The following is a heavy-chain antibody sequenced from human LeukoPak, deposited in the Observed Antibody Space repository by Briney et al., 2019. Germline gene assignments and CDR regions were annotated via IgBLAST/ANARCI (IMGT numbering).Heavy chain of an antibody. Sequence: GASVKVSCKASGYTFTGYYMHWVRQAPGQGLEWMGWINPNSGGTNYAQKFQGRVTMTRDTSISTAYMELSRLRSDDTAVYYCARGPSIRYFDWFTTALNWFDPWGQGTLVTVSS. CDR2: INPNSGGT. D-gene: IGHD3-9*01. CDR1: GYTFTGYY. J-gene: IGHJ5*02. V-gene: IGHV1-2*02. CDR3: ARGPSIRYFDWFTTALNWFDP.